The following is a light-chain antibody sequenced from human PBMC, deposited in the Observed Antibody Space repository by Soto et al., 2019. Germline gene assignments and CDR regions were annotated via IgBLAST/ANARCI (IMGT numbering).Light chain of an antibody. J-gene: IGLJ3*02. CDR1: SSNIGRNY. CDR2: KND. V-gene: IGLV1-47*01. CDR3: ATWYASLSGWV. Sequence: HSVVSQPPSASGTPGQRVTVSCSGSSSNIGRNYVYWYQQFPGTAPKLLIFKNDQRPSGVPDRFSGSKSGTSASLAISGLRSEDEADYYCATWYASLSGWVFGGGTKLTVL.